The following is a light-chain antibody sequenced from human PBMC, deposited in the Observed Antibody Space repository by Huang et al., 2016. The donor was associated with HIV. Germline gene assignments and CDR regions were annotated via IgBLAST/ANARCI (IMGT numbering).Light chain of an antibody. CDR2: DAS. CDR3: QQRSNWPLT. J-gene: IGKJ4*01. Sequence: EIVLTQSPATLSLSPGERATLSCRASRNFSNQVNWYQQRPGQAPRLLVFDASNRATGIPPRFSGSGSETAFTLTVSSLEPADFAVYFCQQRSNWPLTFGGGTKVEIK. V-gene: IGKV3-11*01. CDR1: RNFSNQ.